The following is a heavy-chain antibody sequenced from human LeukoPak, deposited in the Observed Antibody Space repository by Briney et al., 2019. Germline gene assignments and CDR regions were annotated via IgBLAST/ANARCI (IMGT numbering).Heavy chain of an antibody. D-gene: IGHD5-12*01. CDR1: GYTFRNYG. CDR3: ARDPTNTSGYYAYFRY. V-gene: IGHV1-18*01. Sequence: ASVKVSCKASGYTFRNYGITWVRQAPGQGLEWMGWISAYNGDTHYAQNLQGRVTMTTDTSTSTAYMELRSLRSDDTAVYYCARDPTNTSGYYAYFRYWGQGTLVTVSS. J-gene: IGHJ4*02. CDR2: ISAYNGDT.